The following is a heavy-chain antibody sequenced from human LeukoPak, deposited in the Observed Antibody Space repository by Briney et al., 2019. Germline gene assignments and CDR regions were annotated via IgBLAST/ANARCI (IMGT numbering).Heavy chain of an antibody. CDR3: ARDGGLNDAFDI. V-gene: IGHV1-69*13. CDR1: GYTFTSYD. CDR2: IIPIFGTA. Sequence: SVKVSCKASGYTFTSYDINWVRQATGQGLEWMGGIIPIFGTANYAQKFQGRVTITADESTSTAYMELSSLRSEDTAVYYCARDGGLNDAFDIWGQGTMVTVSS. J-gene: IGHJ3*02. D-gene: IGHD2-8*01.